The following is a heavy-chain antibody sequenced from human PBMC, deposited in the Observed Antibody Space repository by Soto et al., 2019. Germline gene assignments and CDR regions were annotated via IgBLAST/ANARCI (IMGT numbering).Heavy chain of an antibody. CDR2: ISYDGSNK. J-gene: IGHJ6*03. CDR3: AKDRGIAAAGTDYMGV. Sequence: GGSLRLSCAASGFTFSSYGMHWVRQAPGKGLEWVAVISYDGSNKYYADSVKGRFTISRDNSKNTLYLQMNSLRAEDTAVYYCAKDRGIAAAGTDYMGVWGKGTTVTVSS. D-gene: IGHD6-13*01. V-gene: IGHV3-30*18. CDR1: GFTFSSYG.